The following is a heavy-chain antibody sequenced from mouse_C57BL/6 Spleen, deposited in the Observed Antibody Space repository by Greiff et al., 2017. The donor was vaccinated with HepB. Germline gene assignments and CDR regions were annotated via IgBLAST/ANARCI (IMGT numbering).Heavy chain of an antibody. J-gene: IGHJ2*01. CDR3: ARKVTGTLFDY. CDR1: GYTFTSYW. CDR2: IDTSDSYT. D-gene: IGHD4-1*01. Sequence: VKLQQSGAELVRPGTSVKLSCTASGYTFTSYWMHWVQQRPGQGLEWIGVIDTSDSYTNYNQKFKGKATLTVDTSSSTAYMQYSSLTSEDSAVYYSARKVTGTLFDYWGQGTTLTVSS. V-gene: IGHV1-59*01.